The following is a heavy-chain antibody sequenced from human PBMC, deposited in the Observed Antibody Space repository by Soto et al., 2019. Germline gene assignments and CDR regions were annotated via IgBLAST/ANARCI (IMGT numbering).Heavy chain of an antibody. J-gene: IGHJ6*02. D-gene: IGHD1-26*01. Sequence: QVQLVESGGGVVQPGRSLRLSCAASGFTFSSYAMHWVRQAPGKGLEWVAVISYDGSNKYYADSVKGRFTISRDNSKNTLYLQMNSLRAEDTAVYYCAKGRIEDVWGQGTTVTVSS. CDR2: ISYDGSNK. CDR1: GFTFSSYA. CDR3: AKGRIEDV. V-gene: IGHV3-30-3*01.